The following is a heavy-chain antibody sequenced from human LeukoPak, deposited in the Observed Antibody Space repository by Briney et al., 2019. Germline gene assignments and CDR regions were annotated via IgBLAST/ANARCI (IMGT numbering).Heavy chain of an antibody. J-gene: IGHJ4*02. CDR3: AKDGYYYDSSGDY. Sequence: GGSLRLSCAASGFTFSSYAMSWVRQAPGKGLEWVSAISGSGGSTYYADSVKGRFTISRDNSKNTLYLQMNSPRAEDTAVYYRAKDGYYYDSSGDYWGQGTLVTVSS. CDR2: ISGSGGST. D-gene: IGHD3-22*01. CDR1: GFTFSSYA. V-gene: IGHV3-23*01.